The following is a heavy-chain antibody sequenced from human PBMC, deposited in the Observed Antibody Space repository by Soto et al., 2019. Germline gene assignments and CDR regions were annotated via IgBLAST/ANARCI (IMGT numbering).Heavy chain of an antibody. CDR2: INPSGGGT. V-gene: IGHV1-46*01. Sequence: ASVKVSCKASGYTFTDFFLHWVRQAPGQGLEWMGVINPSGGGTTYAQRFQGRVTMTRDTSTSTVYMELSSLRSEDTAVYYCARTIVAAASPYQFWGQGTLVTVSS. D-gene: IGHD6-13*01. J-gene: IGHJ1*01. CDR1: GYTFTDFF. CDR3: ARTIVAAASPYQF.